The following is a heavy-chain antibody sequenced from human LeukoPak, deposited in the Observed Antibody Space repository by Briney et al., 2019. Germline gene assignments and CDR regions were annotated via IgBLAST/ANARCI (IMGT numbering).Heavy chain of an antibody. D-gene: IGHD2-2*01. V-gene: IGHV3-48*03. CDR3: ARAPSAANVLLFDP. Sequence: GGSLRLSCAASRFTFRSYEMNWVRQAPGKGLEWVSYISSSGNTIYYADSVKGRFTISTDNAKNSLYLQMNSLRAEDTAVYYCARAPSAANVLLFDPWGQGTLVTVSS. CDR1: RFTFRSYE. CDR2: ISSSGNTI. J-gene: IGHJ5*02.